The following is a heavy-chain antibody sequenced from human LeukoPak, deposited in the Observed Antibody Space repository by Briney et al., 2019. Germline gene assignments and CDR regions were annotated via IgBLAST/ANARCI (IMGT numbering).Heavy chain of an antibody. CDR3: ARVSSGWYLYYYYGMDV. V-gene: IGHV3-48*03. CDR2: ISSSGSTI. J-gene: IGHJ6*02. Sequence: GGLRLSCAASGFTFSSYEMNWVRQAPGKGLEWVSYISSSGSTIYYADSVKGRFTTSRDNAKNSLYLQMNSLRAEDTAVYYCARVSSGWYLYYYYGMDVWGQGTTVTVSS. CDR1: GFTFSSYE. D-gene: IGHD6-19*01.